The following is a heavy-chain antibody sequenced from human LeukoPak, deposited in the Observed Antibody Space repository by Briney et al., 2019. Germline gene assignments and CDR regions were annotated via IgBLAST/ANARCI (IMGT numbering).Heavy chain of an antibody. CDR1: GGSMSSYY. CDR2: IYYSGST. D-gene: IGHD5-24*01. J-gene: IGHJ4*02. Sequence: PSESLSLTCTVSGGSMSSYYWSWIRQPPGKGLEWIGYIYYSGSTKYNPSLKSRVTISVDTSKNQFSLKLSSVTAADTAVYYCARGARAGYNREPFDYWGQGTLVTVSS. CDR3: ARGARAGYNREPFDY. V-gene: IGHV4-59*08.